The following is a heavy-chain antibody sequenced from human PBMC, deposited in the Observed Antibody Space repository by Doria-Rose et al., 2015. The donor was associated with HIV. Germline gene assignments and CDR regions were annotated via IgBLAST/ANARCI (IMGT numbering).Heavy chain of an antibody. V-gene: IGHV4-34*01. CDR3: ARGPLRGGWNDVDYYYGMDV. CDR1: GGSFSGYY. Sequence: QMQVQQWGAGLVKPSETLSLTCAVFGGSFSGYYWSWIRQPPGKGLEWIGEIAHSGSTNYITSLKSRVTISLDTSKNLFSLKLSSVTAADTAVYYCARGPLRGGWNDVDYYYGMDVWGQGTTVTVSS. D-gene: IGHD1-1*01. CDR2: IAHSGST. J-gene: IGHJ6*02.